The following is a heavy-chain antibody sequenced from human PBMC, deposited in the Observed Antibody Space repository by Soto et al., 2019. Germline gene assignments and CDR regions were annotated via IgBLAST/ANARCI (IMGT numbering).Heavy chain of an antibody. CDR3: ARGGVYDFWSGYSWFDP. V-gene: IGHV1-18*01. Sequence: ASVKVSCKASGYTFTSYGISWVRQATGQGLEWMGWISAYNGNTNYAQKLQGRVTMTTDTSTSTAYMELRSLRSDDTAVYYCARGGVYDFWSGYSWFDPWGQGTLVTVSS. CDR2: ISAYNGNT. J-gene: IGHJ5*02. D-gene: IGHD3-3*01. CDR1: GYTFTSYG.